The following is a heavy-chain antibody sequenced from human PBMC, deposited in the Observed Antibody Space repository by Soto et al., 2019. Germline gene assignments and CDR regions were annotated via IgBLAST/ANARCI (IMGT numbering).Heavy chain of an antibody. Sequence: SETLSLTCAVYGGSFSGYYWSWIRQPPGKGLEWIGEINHSGGTNYNPSLKSRVTISVDTSKNQFSLKLSSVTAADTAVYYCARGRNYYDVWSGYSGWFDPWGQGTLVTVSS. CDR2: INHSGGT. D-gene: IGHD3-3*01. J-gene: IGHJ5*02. CDR3: ARGRNYYDVWSGYSGWFDP. V-gene: IGHV4-34*01. CDR1: GGSFSGYY.